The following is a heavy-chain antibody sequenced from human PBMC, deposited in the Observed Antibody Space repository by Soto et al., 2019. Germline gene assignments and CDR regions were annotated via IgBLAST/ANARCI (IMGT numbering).Heavy chain of an antibody. Sequence: QVRLVESGGGVVXXXXXXXLSCAAXGXKFDNFGMHWVRQAPGKVPEWVAVIWHDGTNEHYADSVKGRFTISRDNSKNTVYLQMNSLRGDDTAMYYCARDRGVGATNAKDYWGQGTRVTVSA. J-gene: IGHJ4*02. CDR3: ARDRGVGATNAKDY. CDR2: IWHDGTNE. V-gene: IGHV3-33*08. D-gene: IGHD1-26*01. CDR1: GXKFDNFG.